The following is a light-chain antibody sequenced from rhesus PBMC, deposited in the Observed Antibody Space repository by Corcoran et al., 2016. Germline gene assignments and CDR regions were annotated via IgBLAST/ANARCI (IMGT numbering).Light chain of an antibody. CDR2: GAS. V-gene: IGKV3S9*01. CDR3: QQYNHWNRT. CDR1: QSVSSY. J-gene: IGKJ1*01. Sequence: EIVMTQSPATLSLSLGERATLSCRASQSVSSYVAWYQQKPEQAPRLLIYGASSRTTGIPDRFRGSGSGTDFTFIISSLEPEDVGVYYCQQYNHWNRTFGQGTKVEIK.